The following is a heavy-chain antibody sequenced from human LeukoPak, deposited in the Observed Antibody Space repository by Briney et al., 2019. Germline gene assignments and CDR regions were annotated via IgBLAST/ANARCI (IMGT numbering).Heavy chain of an antibody. D-gene: IGHD1-1*01. CDR3: ARVVGASGNWNYYYYYMDV. CDR2: VYTSGST. J-gene: IGHJ6*03. V-gene: IGHV4-4*07. CDR1: GDSISSYY. Sequence: SETLSLTCTVSGDSISSYYWTWIRQPAGKGLEWIGRVYTSGSTNYNPSLKGRVTMSADTSKNQFSLHLSSVTAADTAVYYCARVVGASGNWNYYYYYMDVWGKGTTVTVSS.